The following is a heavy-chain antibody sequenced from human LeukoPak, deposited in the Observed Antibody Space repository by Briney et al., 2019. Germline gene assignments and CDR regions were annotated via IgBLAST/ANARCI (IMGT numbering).Heavy chain of an antibody. V-gene: IGHV4-59*01. D-gene: IGHD3/OR15-3a*01. Sequence: PSETLSLTRIVSGGSISSYYWSWIRQPPGKGLEWIGYIYYSGSTNYNPSLKSRVTISVDTSKNQFSLKLSSVTAADTAVYYCARDGVAEDLDTNNWFDPWGQGTLVTVSS. CDR2: IYYSGST. CDR1: GGSISSYY. J-gene: IGHJ5*02. CDR3: ARDGVAEDLDTNNWFDP.